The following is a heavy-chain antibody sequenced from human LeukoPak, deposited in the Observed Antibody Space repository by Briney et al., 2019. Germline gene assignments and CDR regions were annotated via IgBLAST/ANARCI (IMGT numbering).Heavy chain of an antibody. CDR1: GYSISSGYY. D-gene: IGHD5-24*01. CDR3: ARQTDGYNN. CDR2: IYHSGST. V-gene: IGHV4-38-2*02. J-gene: IGHJ4*02. Sequence: ASETLSLTCTVSGYSISSGYYWGWIRQPPGKGLEWIGSIYHSGSTYYNPSLKSRVTISVDTSKNQFSLKLSSVTAADTAVYYCARQTDGYNNWGQGTLVTVSS.